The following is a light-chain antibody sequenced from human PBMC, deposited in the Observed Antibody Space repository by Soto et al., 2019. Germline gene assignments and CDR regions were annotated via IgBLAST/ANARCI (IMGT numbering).Light chain of an antibody. V-gene: IGLV2-14*01. Sequence: QSVLTQPASVSGSPGQSITISCIGTSSDIGTYNYVSWYQQQPGKAPNLVIFDVSNRPSGVSDRFSGSKSGNTASLTISGLQVEDEVDYYFSSIASSNTLVFGGGTTVTVL. J-gene: IGLJ2*01. CDR1: SSDIGTYNY. CDR3: SSIASSNTLV. CDR2: DVS.